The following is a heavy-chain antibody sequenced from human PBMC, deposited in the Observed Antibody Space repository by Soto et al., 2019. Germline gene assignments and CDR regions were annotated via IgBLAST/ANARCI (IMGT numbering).Heavy chain of an antibody. CDR1: GGTFNTYT. V-gene: IGHV1-69*02. CDR3: SIGSWSAETFDV. CDR2: IIPMLTVT. Sequence: QVHLIQSGAEVKKPGSSVKVSCKAAGGTFNTYTLIWVRQAPGHGLEWMGRIIPMLTVTHSAQKFQGRLTLTAYKSTGTAFMELTSLRSDDTAVYYCSIGSWSAETFDVWGQGTMVTVSS. D-gene: IGHD2-2*01. J-gene: IGHJ3*01.